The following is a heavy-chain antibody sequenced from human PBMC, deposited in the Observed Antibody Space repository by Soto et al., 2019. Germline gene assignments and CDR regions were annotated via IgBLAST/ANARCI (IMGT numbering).Heavy chain of an antibody. V-gene: IGHV3-74*01. J-gene: IGHJ5*02. D-gene: IGHD4-17*01. CDR2: IDPYETGI. Sequence: EVQLVESGGVVVQPGGSLRISCAASGFAFSSYCMHWVRQATGKGLVWVSRIDPYETGITYAESVKGRFTISRDNAKNALYLQMNSLRAEDTAVYYCTSDTCGARASWGQGTLVTVSS. CDR1: GFAFSSYC. CDR3: TSDTCGARAS.